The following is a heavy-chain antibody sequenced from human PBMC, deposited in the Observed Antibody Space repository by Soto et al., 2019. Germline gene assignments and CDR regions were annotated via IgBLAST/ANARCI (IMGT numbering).Heavy chain of an antibody. CDR1: GGSISSGGYY. CDR2: IYYSGST. D-gene: IGHD6-6*01. CDR3: AGGRYSSSIRGRGLTA. Sequence: ASETLSLTCTVSGGSISSGGYYWSWIRQHPGKGLEWIGYIYYSGSTYYNPSLKSRVTISVDTSKNQFSLKLSSVTAADTAVYYCAGGRYSSSIRGRGLTAWGQGTLVTVSS. V-gene: IGHV4-31*03. J-gene: IGHJ5*02.